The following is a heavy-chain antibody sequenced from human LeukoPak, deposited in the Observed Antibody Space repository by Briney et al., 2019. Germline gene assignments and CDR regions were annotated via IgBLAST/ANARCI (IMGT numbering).Heavy chain of an antibody. Sequence: ASVKVSCKASGYTFTGYYMDWVRQAPGQGLEWMGWINPNSGGTNYAQKFQGRVTMTRDTSISTVYMELSRLRSDDTAVYYCATNILVRDIINWFDPWGQGTLVTVSS. J-gene: IGHJ5*02. D-gene: IGHD3-10*01. CDR2: INPNSGGT. V-gene: IGHV1-2*02. CDR3: ATNILVRDIINWFDP. CDR1: GYTFTGYY.